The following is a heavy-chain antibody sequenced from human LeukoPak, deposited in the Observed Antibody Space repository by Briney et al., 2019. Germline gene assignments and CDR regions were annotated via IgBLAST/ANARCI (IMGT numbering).Heavy chain of an antibody. CDR1: GGTFSSYA. CDR3: ARGGPSILVVVAAQYDAFDI. CDR2: VIPISGTA. J-gene: IGHJ3*02. D-gene: IGHD2-15*01. Sequence: SVKVSCKASGGTFSSYAISWVRQAPGQGLEWMGGVIPISGTANYAQKFQGRVTITADESSSTAYMELSSLRSEDTAVYYCARGGPSILVVVAAQYDAFDIWGQGTMVTVSS. V-gene: IGHV1-69*13.